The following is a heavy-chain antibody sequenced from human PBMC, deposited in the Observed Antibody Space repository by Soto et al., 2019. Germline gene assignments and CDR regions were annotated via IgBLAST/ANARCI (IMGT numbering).Heavy chain of an antibody. J-gene: IGHJ6*02. CDR1: GIPVSSNY. CDR3: ARDGPYYYASRMDV. CDR2: LHSGGDT. V-gene: IGHV3-53*04. D-gene: IGHD3-10*01. Sequence: EAQLVESGGGLVQPGGSLRLSCAASGIPVSSNYMTWVRQAPGKGLEWVSVLHSGGDTYYANYVKGRFTISRHDSTNTLFLRMNSLTPEDTAVYYCARDGPYYYASRMDVWGQGTTVTVSS.